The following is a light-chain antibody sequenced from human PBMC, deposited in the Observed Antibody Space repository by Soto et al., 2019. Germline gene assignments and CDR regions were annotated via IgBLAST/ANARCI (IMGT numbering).Light chain of an antibody. CDR2: GAS. V-gene: IGKV3-20*01. CDR3: QQYEAVVT. Sequence: EIVLTQSPGTLSLSQGERATLSCRASQSVSNNYLAWYQQKPGQAPRLLIYGASNRATGIPDRFSGSGSGTDFTLTISRLEPEDVAVYYCQQYEAVVTFGQGTKVDIK. CDR1: QSVSNNY. J-gene: IGKJ1*01.